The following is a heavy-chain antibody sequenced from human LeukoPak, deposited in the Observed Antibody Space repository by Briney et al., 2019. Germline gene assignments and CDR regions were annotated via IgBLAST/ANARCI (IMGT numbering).Heavy chain of an antibody. CDR2: VTDSGDT. CDR1: GFTFSSYG. J-gene: IGHJ4*02. D-gene: IGHD6-13*01. CDR3: AKVLGISWYKILDS. V-gene: IGHV3-23*01. Sequence: PGRSLRLSCAASGFTFSSYGMHWVRQAPGKGLEWVSTVTDSGDTYYADSVKGRFTIFRDSSKNTLYLQLNRLRADDTAIYYCAKVLGISWYKILDSWGQGTLVTVSS.